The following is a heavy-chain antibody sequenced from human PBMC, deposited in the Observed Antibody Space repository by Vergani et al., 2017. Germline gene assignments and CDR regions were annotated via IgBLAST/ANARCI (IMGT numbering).Heavy chain of an antibody. CDR1: GFSFGDYA. Sequence: EVQLVESGGGLVPPGRSLRLSCAASGFSFGDYAMTWVRQAPGKGLEWVAFIRNKAYGGTTEYAASVKGRFTISRDDSKRLSYLQLSGLKTEATAVYFYNRGHEYSFGYTDYWGQGTLVTVSS. CDR2: IRNKAYGGTT. CDR3: NRGHEYSFGYTDY. V-gene: IGHV3-49*04. D-gene: IGHD5-18*01. J-gene: IGHJ4*02.